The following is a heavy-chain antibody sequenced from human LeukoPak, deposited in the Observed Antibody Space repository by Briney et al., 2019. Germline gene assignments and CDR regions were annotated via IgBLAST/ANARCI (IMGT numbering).Heavy chain of an antibody. V-gene: IGHV1-18*01. CDR2: ISVYNGNT. D-gene: IGHD6-13*01. CDR3: ARTERAAAAGRF. J-gene: IGHJ4*02. CDR1: GYTFSNYG. Sequence: WASVKVSCKASGYTFSNYGISWVRQAPGQGLEWMGWISVYNGNTNYAQKLQGRVTMTTDTSTSTAYMELRSPRSDDTAVYYCARTERAAAAGRFWGQGTLVTVSS.